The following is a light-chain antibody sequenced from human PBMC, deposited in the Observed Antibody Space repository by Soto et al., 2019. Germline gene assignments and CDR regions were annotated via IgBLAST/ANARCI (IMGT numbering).Light chain of an antibody. CDR3: MQALQTPPWT. Sequence: DIVMTQSPLSLPVTPGEPASISCRSSQSLLHSNGYNYLDWYLQKPGQSPQPLIYLGSNRASGVPDRFSGSGSGTDFILRISSVEAEDVGVYYCMQALQTPPWTFGQGTRVEIK. CDR1: QSLLHSNGYNY. J-gene: IGKJ1*01. V-gene: IGKV2-28*01. CDR2: LGS.